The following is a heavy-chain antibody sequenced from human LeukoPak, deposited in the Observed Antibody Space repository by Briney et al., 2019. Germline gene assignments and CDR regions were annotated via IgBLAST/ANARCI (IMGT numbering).Heavy chain of an antibody. V-gene: IGHV4-39*07. CDR2: IYYSGST. CDR3: ARGLYSHAEYFQH. CDR1: GGSISSSSYY. Sequence: PSETLSLTCTVSGGSISSSSYYWGWIRQPPGKGLEWIGSIYYSGSTYYNPSLKSRVTISVDTSKNQFSLKLSSVTAADTAVYYCARGLYSHAEYFQHWGQGTLVTVSS. D-gene: IGHD2-15*01. J-gene: IGHJ1*01.